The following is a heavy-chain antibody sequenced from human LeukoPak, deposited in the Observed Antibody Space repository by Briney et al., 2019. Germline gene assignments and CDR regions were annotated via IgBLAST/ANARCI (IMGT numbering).Heavy chain of an antibody. D-gene: IGHD2-15*01. CDR2: LYYTGDS. CDR3: ARVVVVAASGEVVLYPPNAFDV. CDR1: GVPFTNADYY. V-gene: IGHV4-31*03. Sequence: SQTLPPTCTVSGVPFTNADYYWTWIRHLPGKGLEWIASLYYTGDSSYNPPLKSRLTISADNSHGQFFLNLRSVTAADTAVYYCARVVVVAASGEVVLYPPNAFDVWGPGTIVTVSS. J-gene: IGHJ3*01.